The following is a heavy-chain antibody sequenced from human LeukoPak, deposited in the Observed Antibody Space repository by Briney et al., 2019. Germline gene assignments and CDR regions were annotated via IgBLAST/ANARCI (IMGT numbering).Heavy chain of an antibody. V-gene: IGHV4-30-4*01. J-gene: IGHJ4*02. Sequence: SETLSLTCTVSGGSISSGDYYWSWIRQPPGKGLEWIGYTYYSGSTYYNPSLKSRVTISVDTSKNQFSLKLSSVTAADTAVYYCASYDSSGYYAPFDYWGQGTLVTVSS. CDR2: TYYSGST. CDR3: ASYDSSGYYAPFDY. D-gene: IGHD3-22*01. CDR1: GGSISSGDYY.